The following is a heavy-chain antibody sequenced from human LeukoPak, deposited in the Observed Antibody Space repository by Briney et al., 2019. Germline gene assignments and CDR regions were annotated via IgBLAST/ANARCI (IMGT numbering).Heavy chain of an antibody. CDR3: VRGDVGFDP. CDR1: GFTISTYD. CDR2: MGKAGDT. J-gene: IGHJ5*02. D-gene: IGHD2-21*01. V-gene: IGHV3-13*01. Sequence: TGGSLRLSCTASGFTISTYDMHWVRQPTGEGLEWVAGMGKAGDTYYLGSVKGRFTISRENAKTSLYLQMKSLRVGDAALYYCVRGDVGFDPWGQGTLVTVSS.